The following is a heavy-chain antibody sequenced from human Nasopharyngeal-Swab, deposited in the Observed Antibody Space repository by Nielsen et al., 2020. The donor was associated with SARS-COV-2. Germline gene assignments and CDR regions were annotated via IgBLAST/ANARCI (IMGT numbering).Heavy chain of an antibody. Sequence: GGSLRLSCAASGFTFSSYAMHWVRQAPGKGLEWVAVISYDGSNKYYADSVKGRFTISRDNSKNTLYLQMNSLRAEDTAVYYCAREGSDCGGDCYLSYFDYWGQGTTVTVSS. CDR2: ISYDGSNK. CDR3: AREGSDCGGDCYLSYFDY. D-gene: IGHD2-21*01. CDR1: GFTFSSYA. J-gene: IGHJ4*03. V-gene: IGHV3-30-3*01.